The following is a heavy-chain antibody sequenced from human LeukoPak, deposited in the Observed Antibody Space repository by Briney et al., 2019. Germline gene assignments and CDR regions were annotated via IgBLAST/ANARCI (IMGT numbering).Heavy chain of an antibody. CDR1: GFTFSSYW. CDR2: IKQDGSEK. CDR3: ARVSSGNPILPFDY. J-gene: IGHJ4*02. V-gene: IGHV3-7*01. D-gene: IGHD3-3*01. Sequence: GGSLRLSCAASGFTFSSYWMSWVRQAPGKGLEWVANIKQDGSEKYYVDSVKGRFTISRDNAKNSLYLQMNSLRAEDTAVYYCARVSSGNPILPFDYWGQGTLVTVSS.